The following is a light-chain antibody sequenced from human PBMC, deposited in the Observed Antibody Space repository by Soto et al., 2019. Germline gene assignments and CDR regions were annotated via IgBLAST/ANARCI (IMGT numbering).Light chain of an antibody. Sequence: QSALTQPASVSGSPGQSITISCTGTSSDVGGYNYVSWYQQHPGKAPKLMIYEVSNRPSGVSNRFSGSKSGNTASLTISGLQAEDEADYYCSSYTSSSTLYFFGTGTKRTVL. CDR3: SSYTSSSTLYF. J-gene: IGLJ1*01. V-gene: IGLV2-14*01. CDR1: SSDVGGYNY. CDR2: EVS.